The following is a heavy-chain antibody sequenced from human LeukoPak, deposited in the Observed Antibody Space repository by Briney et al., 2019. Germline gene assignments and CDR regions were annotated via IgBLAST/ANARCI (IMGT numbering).Heavy chain of an antibody. D-gene: IGHD3-10*01. J-gene: IGHJ4*02. V-gene: IGHV3-21*01. CDR3: ASGDYYGSGSYYNPHFDY. Sequence: GGSLRLSCAASGFTFSSYAMSWVRQAPGKGLEWVSSISSSSSYIYYADSVKGRFTISRDNAKNSLYLQMNSLRAEDTAVYYCASGDYYGSGSYYNPHFDYWGQGTLVTVSS. CDR2: ISSSSSYI. CDR1: GFTFSSYA.